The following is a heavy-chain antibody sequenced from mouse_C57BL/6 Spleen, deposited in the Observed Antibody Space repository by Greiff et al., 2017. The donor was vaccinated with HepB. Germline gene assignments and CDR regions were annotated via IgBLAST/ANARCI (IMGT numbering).Heavy chain of an antibody. CDR2: IHPNSGST. CDR1: GYTFTSYW. CDR3: ARDDYDDDWYFDV. D-gene: IGHD2-4*01. J-gene: IGHJ1*03. Sequence: QVHVKQPGAELVKPGASVKLSCKASGYTFTSYWMHWVKQRPGQGLEWIGMIHPNSGSTNYNEKFKSKATLTVDKSSSTAYMQLSSLTSEDSAVYYCARDDYDDDWYFDVWGTGTTVTVSS. V-gene: IGHV1-64*01.